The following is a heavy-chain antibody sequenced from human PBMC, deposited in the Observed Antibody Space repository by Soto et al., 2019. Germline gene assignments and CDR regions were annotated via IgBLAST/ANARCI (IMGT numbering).Heavy chain of an antibody. V-gene: IGHV4-38-2*01. J-gene: IGHJ5*01. CDR1: GYAISSGFY. Sequence: SETLSLTCDVSGYAISSGFYWAWIRQPPGKRLEWIGNIYHTGTTYYNPSLKSRVTMSVDTSKNQFSLRLSSVTAADTAVFYCAWVRNVGMFVSRADSWGQVTLVPVS. CDR2: IYHTGTT. CDR3: AWVRNVGMFVSRADS. D-gene: IGHD3-10*01.